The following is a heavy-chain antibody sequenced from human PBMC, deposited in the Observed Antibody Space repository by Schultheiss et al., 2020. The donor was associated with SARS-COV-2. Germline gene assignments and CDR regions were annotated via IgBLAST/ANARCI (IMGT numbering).Heavy chain of an antibody. D-gene: IGHD2-21*02. V-gene: IGHV1-46*01. CDR2: INPSGGST. J-gene: IGHJ4*02. CDR1: GYTFTSYG. CDR3: AAAPYCGGDCYSDY. Sequence: ASVKVSCKASGYTFTSYGISWVRQAPGQGLEWMGIINPSGGSTSYAQKFQGRVTMTRDTSTSTVYMELSSLRSEDTAVYYCAAAPYCGGDCYSDYWGQGTLVTVSS.